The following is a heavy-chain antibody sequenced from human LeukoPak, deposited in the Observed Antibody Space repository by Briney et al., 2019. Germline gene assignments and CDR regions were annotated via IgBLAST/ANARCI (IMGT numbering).Heavy chain of an antibody. CDR2: ISSSGSTI. D-gene: IGHD3-3*01. CDR1: GFTFSDYY. Sequence: GGSLRLSCAASGFTFSDYYMSWIRQAPGKGLEWVSYISSSGSTIYYADSVKGRFTISRDNSKNTLYLQMNSLRAEDTAVYYCAYDFWSGYSHWGQGTLVTVSS. J-gene: IGHJ4*02. CDR3: AYDFWSGYSH. V-gene: IGHV3-11*01.